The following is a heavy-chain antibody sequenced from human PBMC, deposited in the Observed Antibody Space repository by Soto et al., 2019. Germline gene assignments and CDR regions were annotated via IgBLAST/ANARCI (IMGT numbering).Heavy chain of an antibody. CDR2: ITRNINT. V-gene: IGHV3-11*05. CDR1: GFSVTDYY. J-gene: IGHJ6*02. Sequence: QEQLVESGGGLVKPGGSLRLSCAASGFSVTDYYMNWIRQSPGKGLEWISSITRNINTKYAESAKGRFTISRDRATNSLYLQMSGLRGEATAVYSCAREIYYKMDVWGQGTTVTVSS. CDR3: AREIYYKMDV.